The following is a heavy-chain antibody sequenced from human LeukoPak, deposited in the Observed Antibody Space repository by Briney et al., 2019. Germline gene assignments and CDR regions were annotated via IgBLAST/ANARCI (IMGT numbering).Heavy chain of an antibody. D-gene: IGHD5-12*01. CDR1: GFTFNSYA. V-gene: IGHV3-23*01. Sequence: PGGSLRLSCAASGFTFNSYAMSWVRQAPGKGLEWVSAISDSGGSTYSADSVKGRFTISRDNSKNTLYLQMNSLRAEDTAVYYCAKVGQFSGYEIWGQGTMVTVSS. CDR2: ISDSGGST. J-gene: IGHJ3*02. CDR3: AKVGQFSGYEI.